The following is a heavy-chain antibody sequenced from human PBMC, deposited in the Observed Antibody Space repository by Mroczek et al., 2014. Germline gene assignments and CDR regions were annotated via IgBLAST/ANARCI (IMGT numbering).Heavy chain of an antibody. V-gene: IGHV4-61*02. D-gene: IGHD5-24*01. J-gene: IGHJ4*02. Sequence: QVQLQESGPGLVKPSQTLSLTCTVSGGSISSGSYYWSWIRQPAGKGLEWIGRIYTSGSTNYNPSLKSRVTMSVDTSKNQFSLKLSSVTAADTAVYYCARANRDGYNWSYFDYWGQGTLVTVSS. CDR3: ARANRDGYNWSYFDY. CDR2: IYTSGST. CDR1: GGSISSGSYY.